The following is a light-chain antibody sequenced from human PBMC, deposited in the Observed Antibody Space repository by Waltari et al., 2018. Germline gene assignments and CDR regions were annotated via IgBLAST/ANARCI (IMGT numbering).Light chain of an antibody. J-gene: IGLJ2*01. CDR1: GSNIKSSF. V-gene: IGLV1-47*01. CDR3: ATWDDSRSF. CDR2: END. Sequence: QSVLTQPPSVSGTPGQRLTIPCSGSGSNIKSSFLYWYQKLAGSAPKLLIFENDQRPSGVPDRFSASKSGTSASLAINGLRSEDEALYYCATWDDSRSFFGGGTKLTVL.